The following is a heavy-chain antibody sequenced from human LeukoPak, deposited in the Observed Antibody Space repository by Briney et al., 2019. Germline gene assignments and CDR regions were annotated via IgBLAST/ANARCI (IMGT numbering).Heavy chain of an antibody. J-gene: IGHJ6*02. V-gene: IGHV3-49*04. Sequence: GGSLRLSCTASGFNFGDHAMSWVRQAPGKGLEWVTFIRSKAYGGTTEYAASVKGRFTISRDDSKSIAYLQMNSLKTEDTAVYYCTRGSIHLWIHNGMDVWGQGTTVTVSS. D-gene: IGHD5-18*01. CDR2: IRSKAYGGTT. CDR1: GFNFGDHA. CDR3: TRGSIHLWIHNGMDV.